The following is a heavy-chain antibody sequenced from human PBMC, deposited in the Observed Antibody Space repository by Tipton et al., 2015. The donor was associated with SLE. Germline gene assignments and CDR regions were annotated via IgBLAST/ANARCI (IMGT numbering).Heavy chain of an antibody. D-gene: IGHD7-27*01. J-gene: IGHJ4*02. CDR1: GGSISSHY. Sequence: TLSLTCTVSGGSISSHYWSWIRQPPGKGLEWIGEINHSGRTNYNPSLKSRLTISVDTSKNQVSLKLSSVTAADTAVYYCARRPDWGSEVRIPFDYWGQGTLVTVSS. CDR3: ARRPDWGSEVRIPFDY. CDR2: INHSGRT. V-gene: IGHV4-34*01.